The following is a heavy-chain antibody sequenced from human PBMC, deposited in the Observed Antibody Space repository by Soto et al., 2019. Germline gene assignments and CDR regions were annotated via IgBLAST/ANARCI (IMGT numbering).Heavy chain of an antibody. V-gene: IGHV1-46*01. J-gene: IGHJ4*02. CDR1: GYTFTSYY. Sequence: ASVKVSCKASGYTFTSYYMHWVRQAPGQGLEWMGIINPSGGSTSYAQKFQGRVTMTRDTSTSTVYMELSSLRSEDTAVYYCAREGVTAMVERGVFDYWGQGTLVTVSS. CDR3: AREGVTAMVERGVFDY. D-gene: IGHD5-18*01. CDR2: INPSGGST.